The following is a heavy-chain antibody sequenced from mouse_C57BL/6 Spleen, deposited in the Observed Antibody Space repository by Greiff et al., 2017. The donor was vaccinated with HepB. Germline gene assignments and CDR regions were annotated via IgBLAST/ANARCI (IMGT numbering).Heavy chain of an antibody. CDR1: GYAFSSSW. V-gene: IGHV1-82*01. J-gene: IGHJ2*01. Sequence: VQLQQSGPELVKPGASVKISCKASGYAFSSSWMNWVKQRPGKGLEWIGRIYPGDGDTNYNGKFKGKATLTADKSSSTAYMQLSSLTSEDSAVYFCARSRDGYYNSFDYWGQDTTLTVSS. CDR2: IYPGDGDT. CDR3: ARSRDGYYNSFDY. D-gene: IGHD2-3*01.